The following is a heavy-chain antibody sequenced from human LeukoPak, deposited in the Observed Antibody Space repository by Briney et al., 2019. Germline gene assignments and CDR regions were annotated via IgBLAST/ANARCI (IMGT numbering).Heavy chain of an antibody. Sequence: PSATLSLTCTVSGGSISSGSYYWSWIRQPAGKGLEWIGRIYSSGSTNYNPSLKSRVTISVHTSRNQFSLKLSSVTAADTAVYYCARGPYYYGGSAFDIWGQGTMVTVSS. CDR1: GGSISSGSYY. CDR2: IYSSGST. D-gene: IGHD3-10*01. V-gene: IGHV4-61*02. J-gene: IGHJ3*02. CDR3: ARGPYYYGGSAFDI.